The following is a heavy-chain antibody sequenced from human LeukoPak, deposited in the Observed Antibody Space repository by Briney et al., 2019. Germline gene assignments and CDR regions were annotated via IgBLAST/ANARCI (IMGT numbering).Heavy chain of an antibody. CDR3: VSDRVVGAKDAFDI. V-gene: IGHV4-4*07. Sequence: SETLSLTCTVSGGSISSYYWSWIRQPAGKGLEWIGRIYTSGSTNYNPSLKSRVTMSVDTSKNQFSLKLSSVTAADTAVYYCVSDRVVGAKDAFDIWAKGQWSPSLQ. CDR1: GGSISSYY. CDR2: IYTSGST. D-gene: IGHD1-26*01. J-gene: IGHJ3*02.